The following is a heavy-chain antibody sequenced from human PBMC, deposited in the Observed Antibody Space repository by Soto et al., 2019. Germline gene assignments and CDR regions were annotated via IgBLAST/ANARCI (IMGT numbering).Heavy chain of an antibody. J-gene: IGHJ6*02. CDR3: ARVCGGVCPPGMDV. V-gene: IGHV4-31*03. CDR2: VYYSGST. D-gene: IGHD2-21*02. CDR1: GGSISSGGYY. Sequence: QVQLQESGPGLVKPSQTLSLTCTVSGGSISSGGYYWSWIRQHPGKGLEWIGYVYYSGSTYYNPPRTTRVIISVDTSKTRSSLMLSSVPAAGTAGYYCARVCGGVCPPGMDVWGQGTTVTVAS.